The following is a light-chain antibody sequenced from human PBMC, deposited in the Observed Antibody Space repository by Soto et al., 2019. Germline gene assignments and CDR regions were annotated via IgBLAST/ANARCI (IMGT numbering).Light chain of an antibody. V-gene: IGKV3-11*01. CDR2: DAS. J-gene: IGKJ4*01. CDR3: QQRTNWPQLT. Sequence: EIVLTQSPATLSLSPGERATLSCRASQSVSRYLAWYQQKPGQAPRLLIHDASSRATGIPARFSGSGSGTAFTLTISSLEPEDFAVYYCQQRTNWPQLTFGGGTKVEIK. CDR1: QSVSRY.